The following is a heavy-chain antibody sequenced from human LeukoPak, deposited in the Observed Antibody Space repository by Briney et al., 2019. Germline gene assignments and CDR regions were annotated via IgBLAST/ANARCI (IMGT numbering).Heavy chain of an antibody. CDR3: AKAPTSSIASRSAFDY. CDR2: ISGSGGST. D-gene: IGHD6-6*01. V-gene: IGHV3-23*01. Sequence: QPGGSLRLSCAASGFTFSSYAMSWVRQAPGKGLEWVSAISGSGGSTYYADSVKGRFTISRDNSKNTLCLQMNSLRAEDTAVYYCAKAPTSSIASRSAFDYWGQGTLVTVSS. J-gene: IGHJ4*02. CDR1: GFTFSSYA.